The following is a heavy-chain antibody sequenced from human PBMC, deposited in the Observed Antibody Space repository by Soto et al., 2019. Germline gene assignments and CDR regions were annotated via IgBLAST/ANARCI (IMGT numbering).Heavy chain of an antibody. J-gene: IGHJ3*02. CDR2: IKQDGSEK. CDR1: GFTFSSYW. V-gene: IGHV3-7*01. CDR3: ARAAWFGELFYTGAFDI. Sequence: PGGSLRLSCAASGFTFSSYWMTWVRQAPGKGLEWVANIKQDGSEKYYVDSVKGRFTISRDNAKNSLYLQMNSLRAEDTAVYYCARAAWFGELFYTGAFDIWGQGTMVTVSS. D-gene: IGHD3-10*01.